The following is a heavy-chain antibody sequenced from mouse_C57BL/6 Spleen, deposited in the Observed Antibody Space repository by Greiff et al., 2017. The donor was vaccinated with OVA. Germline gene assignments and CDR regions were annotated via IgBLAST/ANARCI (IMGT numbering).Heavy chain of an antibody. CDR2: IDPSDSET. V-gene: IGHV1-52*01. J-gene: IGHJ2*01. D-gene: IGHD2-1*01. CDR1: GYTFTSYW. Sequence: VQLQQPGAELVRPGSSVKLSCKASGYTFTSYWMHWVKQRPIQGLEWIGNIDPSDSETHYNQKFKDKATWTVDKSSSPAYMQLSRGTSEDTGVLYCASWRKCGNRYYCGYGGQGTTLTVPT. CDR3: ASWRKCGNRYYCGY.